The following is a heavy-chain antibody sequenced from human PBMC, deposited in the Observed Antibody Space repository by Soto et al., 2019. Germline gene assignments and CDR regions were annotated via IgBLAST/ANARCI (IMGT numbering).Heavy chain of an antibody. CDR2: INSDGSST. D-gene: IGHD2-2*01. J-gene: IGHJ5*02. CDR1: GFTFSSYW. V-gene: IGHV3-74*01. Sequence: PGGSLRLSCAASGFTFSSYWMHWVRQAPGKGLVWVSRINSDGSSTSYADSVKGRFTISRDNAKNSLYLQMNSLRAEDTAVYYCASRYCSSTSCPRGHWFDPWGQGTLVTVSS. CDR3: ASRYCSSTSCPRGHWFDP.